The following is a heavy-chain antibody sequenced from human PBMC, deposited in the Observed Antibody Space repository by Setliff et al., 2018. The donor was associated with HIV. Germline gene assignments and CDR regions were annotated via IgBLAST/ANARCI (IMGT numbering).Heavy chain of an antibody. D-gene: IGHD2-8*02. Sequence: ETLSLTCSVSGGSISSSSYYWGWIRQPPGKGLEWIGTIYYSGSTYYNPSLKSRVTMSVDKSRNQFSLKVSSVTAADTAVYYCARVSITYWYSIPRDYYYYMDVWGEGTTVTVSS. CDR3: ARVSITYWYSIPRDYYYYMDV. J-gene: IGHJ6*03. V-gene: IGHV4-39*07. CDR1: GGSISSSSYY. CDR2: IYYSGST.